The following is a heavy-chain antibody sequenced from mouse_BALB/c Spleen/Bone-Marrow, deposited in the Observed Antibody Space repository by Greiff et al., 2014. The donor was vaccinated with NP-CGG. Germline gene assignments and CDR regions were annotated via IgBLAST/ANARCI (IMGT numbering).Heavy chain of an antibody. V-gene: IGHV7-3*02. J-gene: IGHJ1*01. CDR3: ARDINDGYYWYFDV. CDR1: GVTFTDYY. CDR2: IRNKANGHTT. Sequence: EVNLVESGGGLVQPGGSLRLSCATSGVTFTDYYMSWVRQPPGKALEWLGFIRNKANGHTTEYSASVKGRFTISRDNSLSILYLQMNTLRAEDSATYYCARDINDGYYWYFDVWGAGTTVTVSS. D-gene: IGHD2-3*01.